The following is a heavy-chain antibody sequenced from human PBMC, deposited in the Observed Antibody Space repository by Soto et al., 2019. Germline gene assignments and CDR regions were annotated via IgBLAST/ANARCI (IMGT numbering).Heavy chain of an antibody. Sequence: EVPLVESGGGLVQPGGSLRLSCATSGFIFSDYWMTWVRQAPGKGLEWVASIKQDESESRYADSVRGRFTVSRDNAKNSLYLQMNSLGVEDTAVYYCARLYDSVTTIDHWGQGTLATVSS. J-gene: IGHJ4*02. CDR1: GFIFSDYW. CDR3: ARLYDSVTTIDH. CDR2: IKQDESES. V-gene: IGHV3-7*01. D-gene: IGHD3-22*01.